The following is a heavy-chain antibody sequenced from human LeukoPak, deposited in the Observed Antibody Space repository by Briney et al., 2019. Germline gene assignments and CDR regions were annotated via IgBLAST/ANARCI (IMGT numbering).Heavy chain of an antibody. CDR1: GFTFGSYW. J-gene: IGHJ6*02. V-gene: IGHV3-7*03. Sequence: GGSRRLSCAASGFTFGSYWMNWAGQAPGKGLEWVASINHNGNVNYYVDSVKGRFTISRDNAKNSLYLQMSNLRAEDTAVYFCARGGGLDVWGQGASVTVSS. CDR2: INHNGNVN. D-gene: IGHD3-16*01. CDR3: ARGGGLDV.